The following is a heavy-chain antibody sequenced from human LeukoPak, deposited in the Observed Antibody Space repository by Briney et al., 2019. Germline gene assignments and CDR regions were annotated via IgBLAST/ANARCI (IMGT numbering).Heavy chain of an antibody. J-gene: IGHJ2*01. D-gene: IGHD3-3*01. V-gene: IGHV3-23*01. Sequence: PGGSLRLSCAASGFTFSSHAMSWVRQAPGKGLEWVSAINGSGGSTYYADSVKGRVSISRDNSKNTLYLQMNSLRVEDTALYYCARNFWHDLEYFDLWGRGTLVTVSS. CDR3: ARNFWHDLEYFDL. CDR1: GFTFSSHA. CDR2: INGSGGST.